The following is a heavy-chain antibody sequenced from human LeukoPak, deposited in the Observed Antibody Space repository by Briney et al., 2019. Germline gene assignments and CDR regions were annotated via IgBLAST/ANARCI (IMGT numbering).Heavy chain of an antibody. J-gene: IGHJ4*02. CDR2: ISGSGGST. D-gene: IGHD3-10*01. Sequence: PGGSLRLSCAASGFTFSSYAMSWVRQAPGKGLEWVSAISGSGGSTYYADSVKGRFTISRDNAKNSLYLQMNSLRAEDTAVYYCAFGSGSYYKPLGYWGQGTLVTVSS. CDR1: GFTFSSYA. CDR3: AFGSGSYYKPLGY. V-gene: IGHV3-23*01.